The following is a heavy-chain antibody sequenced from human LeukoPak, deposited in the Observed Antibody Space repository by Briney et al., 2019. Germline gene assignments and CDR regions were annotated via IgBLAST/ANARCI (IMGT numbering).Heavy chain of an antibody. J-gene: IGHJ3*02. CDR1: GGSVSSYY. CDR3: ARPYNSGWYGAFDI. Sequence: SETLSLTCTVSGGSVSSYYWSWIRQPAGRGLEWIGRIYTSGSTNYNPSLKSRVTMSVDTSKNQFSLRLSSVTGADTAVYYCARPYNSGWYGAFDIWGQGTMVTVSS. D-gene: IGHD6-19*01. V-gene: IGHV4-4*07. CDR2: IYTSGST.